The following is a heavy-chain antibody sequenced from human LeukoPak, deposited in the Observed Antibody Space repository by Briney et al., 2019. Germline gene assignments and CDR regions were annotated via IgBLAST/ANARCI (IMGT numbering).Heavy chain of an antibody. CDR3: TKDSQGSYDGFWYGTYGMDV. D-gene: IGHD3-16*01. CDR1: GISFSGQT. Sequence: GGSLRLSCRVSGISFSGQTMHWVRQAPGKGLEWVSTISDYPHYADSVRGRFTISRDNSRKTVFLQMNSLTPEDAATYYCTKDSQGSYDGFWYGTYGMDVWGQGTTVTVSS. J-gene: IGHJ6*02. CDR2: ISDYP. V-gene: IGHV3-23*05.